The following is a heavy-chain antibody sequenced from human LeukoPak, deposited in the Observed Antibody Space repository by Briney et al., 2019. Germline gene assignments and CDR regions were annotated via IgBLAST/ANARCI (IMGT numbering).Heavy chain of an antibody. Sequence: ASVKVSCKASGYTFTSYGIRWVREAPGQGLEWMGWISAYNGNTNYAQKLRGRVTMTTDTSTSTAYMELRSLRSDDTAVYYCARRDTYYYDSSGGLVDYWGQGTLVTVSS. J-gene: IGHJ4*02. CDR2: ISAYNGNT. CDR3: ARRDTYYYDSSGGLVDY. CDR1: GYTFTSYG. V-gene: IGHV1-18*01. D-gene: IGHD3-22*01.